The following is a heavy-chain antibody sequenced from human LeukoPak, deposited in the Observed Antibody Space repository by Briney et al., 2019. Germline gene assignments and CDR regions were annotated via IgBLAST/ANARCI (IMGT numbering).Heavy chain of an antibody. Sequence: ASVKVSCKASGYTFTSYGISWVRQAPGQGLEWMGWISAYNGNTNYAQKLQGRVTMTTDTSTSTAYMELRSLRSDDTAVYYCARDNKVDTAMEHAFDYWGQGTLVTVSS. V-gene: IGHV1-18*01. CDR3: ARDNKVDTAMEHAFDY. CDR1: GYTFTSYG. D-gene: IGHD5-18*01. J-gene: IGHJ4*02. CDR2: ISAYNGNT.